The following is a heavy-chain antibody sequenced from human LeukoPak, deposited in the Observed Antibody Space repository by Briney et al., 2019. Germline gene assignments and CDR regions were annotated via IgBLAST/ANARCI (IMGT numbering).Heavy chain of an antibody. CDR2: IIPIFGTA. J-gene: IGHJ3*02. D-gene: IGHD2-15*01. V-gene: IGHV1-69*05. Sequence: SVKVSCKASGGTFSSYAINWVRQAPGQGLEWMGGIIPIFGTANSAQKFQGRVTITTDESTSTASMELSSLRSEDTAVYYCAREKDGAFDIWGQGTMVTVSS. CDR1: GGTFSSYA. CDR3: AREKDGAFDI.